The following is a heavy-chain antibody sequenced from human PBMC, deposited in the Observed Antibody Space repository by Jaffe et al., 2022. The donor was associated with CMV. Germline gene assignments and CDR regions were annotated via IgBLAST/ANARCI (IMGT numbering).Heavy chain of an antibody. Sequence: EVQLVQSGAEVKKPGESLRISCKGSGYSFTSYWISWVRQMPGKGLEWMGRIDPSDSYTNYSPSFQGHVTISADKSISTAYLQWSSLKASDTAMYYCARHSRDRPAAAVADVMVYHWDFWGQGTLVTVSS. CDR2: IDPSDSYT. CDR1: GYSFTSYW. D-gene: IGHD6-19*01. CDR3: ARHSRDRPAAAVADVMVYHWDF. J-gene: IGHJ4*02. V-gene: IGHV5-10-1*03.